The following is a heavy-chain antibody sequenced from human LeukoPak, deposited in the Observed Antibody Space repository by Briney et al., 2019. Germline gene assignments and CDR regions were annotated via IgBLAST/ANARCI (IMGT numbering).Heavy chain of an antibody. CDR2: ISGSGGST. CDR3: AKDGMVYSSGWYGSFDY. D-gene: IGHD6-19*01. J-gene: IGHJ4*02. V-gene: IGHV3-23*01. CDR1: GFTFSSYN. Sequence: GGSLRLSCAASGFTFSSYNMIWVRQAPGKGLEWVSAISGSGGSTYYADSVKGRFTISRDNSKNTLYLQMNSLRAEDTAVYYCAKDGMVYSSGWYGSFDYWGQGTLVTVSS.